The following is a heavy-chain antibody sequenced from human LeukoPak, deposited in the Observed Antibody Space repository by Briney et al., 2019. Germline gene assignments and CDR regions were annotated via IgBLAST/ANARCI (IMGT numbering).Heavy chain of an antibody. V-gene: IGHV4-31*02. Sequence: YYSGSTYYNPSLKSRVTISVDTSKNQFSLKLSSVTAADTAVYYCARQRDTMVRGGGNWFDPWGQGTLVTVSS. CDR2: YYSGST. D-gene: IGHD3-10*01. J-gene: IGHJ5*02. CDR3: ARQRDTMVRGGGNWFDP.